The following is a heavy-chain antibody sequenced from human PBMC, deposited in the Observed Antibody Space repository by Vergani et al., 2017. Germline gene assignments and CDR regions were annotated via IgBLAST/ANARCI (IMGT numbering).Heavy chain of an antibody. CDR3: ARTHCSSTSCRQNWFDP. CDR2: IYYSGST. V-gene: IGHV4-31*03. J-gene: IGHJ5*02. CDR1: GGSISSGGYY. D-gene: IGHD2-2*01. Sequence: QVQLQESGPGLVKPSQTLSLTCTVSGGSISSGGYYWSWIRQLPGKGLEWIGYIYYSGSTNYNPSLKSRVTISVDTSKNQFSLKLSSVTAADTAVYYCARTHCSSTSCRQNWFDPWGQGTLVTVSS.